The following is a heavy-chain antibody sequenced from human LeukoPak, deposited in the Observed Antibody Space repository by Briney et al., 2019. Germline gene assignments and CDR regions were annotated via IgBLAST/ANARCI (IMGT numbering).Heavy chain of an antibody. CDR3: ARGVTTVTTSVKARYFDL. D-gene: IGHD4-11*01. V-gene: IGHV4-34*01. J-gene: IGHJ2*01. Sequence: PSETLSLTCAVYGGSFSGYYWSWIRQPPGMGLEWIGEINHSGSTNYNPSLKSRVTISVDTSKNQFSLKLSSVTAADTAVYYCARGVTTVTTSVKARYFDLWGRGTLVTVSS. CDR1: GGSFSGYY. CDR2: INHSGST.